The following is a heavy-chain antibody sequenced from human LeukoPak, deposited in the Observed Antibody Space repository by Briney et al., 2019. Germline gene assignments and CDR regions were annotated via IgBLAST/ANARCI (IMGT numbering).Heavy chain of an antibody. V-gene: IGHV1-2*02. CDR1: GYTFIGYY. CDR3: ARMEYYYDRSGYYND. D-gene: IGHD3-22*01. Sequence: ASVKVPCKASGYTFIGYYIHWVRQAPGQGLEYMGWMNPNSGGTNYAQNFQGRVTMARDTSISTAYMELSRLRSDDTAIYYCARMEYYYDRSGYYNDWGQGTLVTVSS. J-gene: IGHJ4*02. CDR2: MNPNSGGT.